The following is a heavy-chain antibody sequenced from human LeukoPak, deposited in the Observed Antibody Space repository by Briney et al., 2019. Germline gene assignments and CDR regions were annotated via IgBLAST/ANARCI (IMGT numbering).Heavy chain of an antibody. CDR3: ARQGSGWYYYYYGMDV. V-gene: IGHV1-8*01. D-gene: IGHD6-19*01. CDR2: MNPNSGNT. Sequence: GASVTVSCKASGYTFTSYDINWVRQATGQGLEWMGWMNPNSGNTGYAQKFQGRVTMTRNTSISTAYMELSSLRSEDTAVYYCARQGSGWYYYYYGMDVWGQGTTVTVSS. J-gene: IGHJ6*02. CDR1: GYTFTSYD.